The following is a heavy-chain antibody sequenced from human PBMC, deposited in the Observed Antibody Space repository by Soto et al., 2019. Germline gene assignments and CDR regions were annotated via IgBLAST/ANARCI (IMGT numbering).Heavy chain of an antibody. J-gene: IGHJ4*02. CDR1: GFIVTSNY. Sequence: EVQLVETGGGLIQPGGSLRLSCAASGFIVTSNYMTWVRQAPGKGLEWVSVMYSNGTTSYADSVKGRFTVSRDRNTLYLQMNSLRAEDTAMYYCACWGHIVPVAPSDFDRWGQGTLVTVSS. CDR3: ACWGHIVPVAPSDFDR. D-gene: IGHD2-8*02. V-gene: IGHV3-53*02. CDR2: MYSNGTT.